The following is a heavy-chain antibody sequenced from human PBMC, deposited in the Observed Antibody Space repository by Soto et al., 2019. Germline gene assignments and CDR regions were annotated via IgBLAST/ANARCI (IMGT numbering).Heavy chain of an antibody. J-gene: IGHJ4*02. V-gene: IGHV4-31*03. Sequence: PSGTLALTFTVSGGSISSCCYYWNWIRQHPGKGLEWIGYIYYSGSTYYNPSLKSRVTISVDTSKNQFSLKLSSVTAADTAVYYCAREPRYWGQGTQVTVSS. CDR1: GGSISSCCYY. CDR2: IYYSGST. CDR3: AREPRY.